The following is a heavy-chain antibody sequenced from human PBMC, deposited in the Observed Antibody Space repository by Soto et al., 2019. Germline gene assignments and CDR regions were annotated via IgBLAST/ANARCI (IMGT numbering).Heavy chain of an antibody. CDR3: ARDGRFGEGYYYYGMDV. Sequence: GGSLRLSCAASGFTCSDYYMSWIRQAPGKGLEWVSYISSSGSTIYYADSVKGRFTISRDNAKNSLYLQMNSLRAEDTAVYYCARDGRFGEGYYYYGMDVWGQGTTVTVSS. CDR2: ISSSGSTI. D-gene: IGHD3-10*01. V-gene: IGHV3-11*01. J-gene: IGHJ6*02. CDR1: GFTCSDYY.